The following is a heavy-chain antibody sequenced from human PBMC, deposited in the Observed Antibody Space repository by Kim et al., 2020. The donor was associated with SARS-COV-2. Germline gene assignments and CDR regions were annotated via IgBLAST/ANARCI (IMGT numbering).Heavy chain of an antibody. J-gene: IGHJ3*02. CDR3: APLAGRRSWDAFDI. D-gene: IGHD2-15*01. Sequence: AVSGKGRFTISRDNAKNSLYLQMNSLRAEDTAVYYCAPLAGRRSWDAFDIWGQGTMVTVSS. V-gene: IGHV3-11*04.